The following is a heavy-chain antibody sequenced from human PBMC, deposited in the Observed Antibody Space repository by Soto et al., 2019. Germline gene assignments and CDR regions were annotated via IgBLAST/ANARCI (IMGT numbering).Heavy chain of an antibody. CDR3: ARDKDGRFGERYGMDV. V-gene: IGHV4-31*03. J-gene: IGHJ6*02. CDR2: IYYSGST. D-gene: IGHD3-10*01. CDR1: GGSISSGGYY. Sequence: KLSETLSLTCTVSGGSISSGGYYWSWIRQHPGKGLEWIGYIYYSGSTYYNPSLKSRVTISVDTSKNQFSLKLSSVTAADTAVYYCARDKDGRFGERYGMDVWGQGTTVTVSS.